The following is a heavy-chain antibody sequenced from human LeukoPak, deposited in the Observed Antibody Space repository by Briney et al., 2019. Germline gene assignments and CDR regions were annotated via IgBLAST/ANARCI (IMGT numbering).Heavy chain of an antibody. CDR1: GGTFSRYA. CDR2: IIPMFGIA. Sequence: SVKVSCKASGGTFSRYAISWVRQAPGQGPEWMGGIIPMFGIANYAQKFQGRVTITADESTSTAYMELSSLRSEDTAVYYCARDRPYTGGWRGFDYWGQGTLVTVSS. D-gene: IGHD6-19*01. V-gene: IGHV1-69*13. J-gene: IGHJ4*02. CDR3: ARDRPYTGGWRGFDY.